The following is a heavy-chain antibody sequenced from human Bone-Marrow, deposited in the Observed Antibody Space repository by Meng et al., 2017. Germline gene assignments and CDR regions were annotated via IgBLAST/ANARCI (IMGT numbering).Heavy chain of an antibody. D-gene: IGHD3-22*01. Sequence: GESLKISCKGSGYSFTSYWIGWVRQMPGKGLEWMGIIYPGDSDTRYSTSFQGQVTISADKSISTAYLQWSSLKASDTAMYYCARRRYYDSSGFPPRDAFDIWGQGTMVTVSS. CDR1: GYSFTSYW. CDR2: IYPGDSDT. J-gene: IGHJ3*02. CDR3: ARRRYYDSSGFPPRDAFDI. V-gene: IGHV5-51*01.